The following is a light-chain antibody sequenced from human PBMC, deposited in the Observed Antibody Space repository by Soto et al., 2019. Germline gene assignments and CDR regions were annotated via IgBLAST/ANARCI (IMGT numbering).Light chain of an antibody. CDR1: QSVSSSY. CDR2: GAS. CDR3: QQYGSSPSLYT. V-gene: IGKV3-20*01. Sequence: EIVVTQSPGTLSLSPGERATLSCRASQSVSSSYLAWYQQKPGQAPGLLIYGASRRATGIPDRFSGSGSGTDFTLTISRREPEDFAVYYCQQYGSSPSLYTFGQGTKLEIK. J-gene: IGKJ2*01.